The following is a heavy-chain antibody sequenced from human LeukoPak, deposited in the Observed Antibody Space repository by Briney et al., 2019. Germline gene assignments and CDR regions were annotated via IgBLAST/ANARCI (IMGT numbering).Heavy chain of an antibody. CDR3: AKGSAGSRPYYFDY. V-gene: IGHV3-23*01. Sequence: PGGSLRLSCAASGFTFSSYAMSWVRQAPGKGLDWFSAISHSGGSTYHADSVKGRFTISRDNSKNTLYLQMNSLRAEDTAVYYCAKGSAGSRPYYFDYWGQGTLVTVSS. CDR2: ISHSGGST. J-gene: IGHJ4*02. D-gene: IGHD2-15*01. CDR1: GFTFSSYA.